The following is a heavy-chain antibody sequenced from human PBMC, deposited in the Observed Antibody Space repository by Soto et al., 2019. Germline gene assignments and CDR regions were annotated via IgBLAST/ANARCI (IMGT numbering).Heavy chain of an antibody. Sequence: GGSLRLSCAASGFTFSNAWMNWVRQAPGKGLEWVGRIKSKTDGGTTDYAAPVKGRFTISRDDSKNTLYLQMNSLKTEDTAVYYCTTRQIRFSPDYYYYYGMDVWGQGTTVTVSS. J-gene: IGHJ6*02. CDR1: GFTFSNAW. CDR2: IKSKTDGGTT. CDR3: TTRQIRFSPDYYYYYGMDV. D-gene: IGHD3-3*01. V-gene: IGHV3-15*07.